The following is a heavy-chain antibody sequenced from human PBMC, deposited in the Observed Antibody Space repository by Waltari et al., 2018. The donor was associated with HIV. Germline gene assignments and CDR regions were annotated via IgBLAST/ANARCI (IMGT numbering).Heavy chain of an antibody. J-gene: IGHJ4*02. V-gene: IGHV4-31*03. CDR3: AREASDSSGYYLDY. CDR1: GGSISSAGYY. D-gene: IGHD3-22*01. CDR2: IYYRGST. Sequence: QVQLQESGPGLVKPSQTLSLTCTVSGGSISSAGYYWSWIRQHPGKGREWCGYIYYRGSTYYNPSLRSRVTISVDTSKSQFARKLSSGTAADTAVYYCAREASDSSGYYLDYWGQGTLVTVSS.